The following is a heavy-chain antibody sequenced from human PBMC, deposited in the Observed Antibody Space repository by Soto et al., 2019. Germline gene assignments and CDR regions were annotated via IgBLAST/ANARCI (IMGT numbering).Heavy chain of an antibody. CDR1: GFTFSTHA. J-gene: IGHJ5*02. V-gene: IGHV3-30-3*01. CDR3: XXXXXXXTTAGGGRIDR. CDR2: VSFDGSNK. Sequence: QVQLVESGGGVVQPGRSLRLSCAASGFTFSTHAMHWVRQAPGKGLECVEIVSFDGSNKYYADSVKGRFTISRDNSKXXXXXXXXXXXXXXXXXXXXXXXXXXXTTAGGGRIDRWGQGTLVTVSS. D-gene: IGHD6-13*01.